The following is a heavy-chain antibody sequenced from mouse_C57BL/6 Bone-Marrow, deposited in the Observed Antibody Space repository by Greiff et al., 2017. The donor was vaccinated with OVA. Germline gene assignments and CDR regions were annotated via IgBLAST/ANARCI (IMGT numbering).Heavy chain of an antibody. Sequence: VQLQQSGAELVRPGTSVKVSCKASGYAFTNYLIEWVKQRPGQGLEWIGVINPGSGGTNYNEKFKGKATLTADKSSSTAYMQLSSLTSEDSAVYFCARCAFYAMDCWGQGTSVTVSS. CDR2: INPGSGGT. CDR3: ARCAFYAMDC. CDR1: GYAFTNYL. J-gene: IGHJ4*01. D-gene: IGHD6-1*01. V-gene: IGHV1-54*01.